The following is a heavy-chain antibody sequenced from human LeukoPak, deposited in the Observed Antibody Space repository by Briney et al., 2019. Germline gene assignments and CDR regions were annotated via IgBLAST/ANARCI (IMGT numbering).Heavy chain of an antibody. D-gene: IGHD2-15*01. V-gene: IGHV4-39*07. CDR3: AGGYCSGGSCLDAFDI. CDR1: GGSISSSSYY. Sequence: PSETLSLTCTVSGGSISSSSYYWGWIRQPPGKGLEWIGSIYYSGSTYYNPSLKSRVTISVDTSKNQFSLKLSSVTAADTAVYYCAGGYCSGGSCLDAFDIWGQGTMVTVSS. J-gene: IGHJ3*02. CDR2: IYYSGST.